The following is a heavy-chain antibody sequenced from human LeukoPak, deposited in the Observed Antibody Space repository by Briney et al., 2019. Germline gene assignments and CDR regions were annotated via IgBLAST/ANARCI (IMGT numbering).Heavy chain of an antibody. V-gene: IGHV3-23*01. D-gene: IGHD3-22*01. Sequence: XGSLRLSCAASGFTFSSYAMSWVRQAPGKGLEWVSAINSGGSTYYADSVKGRFTISRDNSKNTLHLQMNSLRAEDTAVYHCAKMRYDSSGHYFDYWGQGTLVTVSS. CDR1: GFTFSSYA. CDR3: AKMRYDSSGHYFDY. CDR2: INSGGST. J-gene: IGHJ4*02.